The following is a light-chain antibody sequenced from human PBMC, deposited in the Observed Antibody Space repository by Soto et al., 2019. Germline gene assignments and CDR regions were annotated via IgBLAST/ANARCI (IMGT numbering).Light chain of an antibody. J-gene: IGKJ3*01. V-gene: IGKV1-27*01. Sequence: DIQMTQSPSSLSASIGDRVTITCRASQGISNYLAWYQQKPGKAPNLLIYAASTLQAGVPSRFSGSGSGTYFTLTITFLQPEDVATYYCQKYNSVPYTFALGTKVEIK. CDR3: QKYNSVPYT. CDR1: QGISNY. CDR2: AAS.